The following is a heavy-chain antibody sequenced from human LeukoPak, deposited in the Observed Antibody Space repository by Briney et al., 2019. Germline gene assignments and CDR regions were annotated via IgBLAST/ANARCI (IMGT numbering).Heavy chain of an antibody. CDR1: GYTFTSYG. V-gene: IGHV1-18*01. Sequence: ASVEVSCKASGYTFTSYGISWVRQAPGQGLEWMGWISAYNGNTNYAQKLQGRVTMTTDTSTSTAYMELRSLRSDDTAVYYCARVAVNTTIYYYYYMDVWGKGTTVTVSS. CDR2: ISAYNGNT. CDR3: ARVAVNTTIYYYYYMDV. D-gene: IGHD3-22*01. J-gene: IGHJ6*03.